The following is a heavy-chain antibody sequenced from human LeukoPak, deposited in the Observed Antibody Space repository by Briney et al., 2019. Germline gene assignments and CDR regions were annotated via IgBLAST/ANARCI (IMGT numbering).Heavy chain of an antibody. J-gene: IGHJ4*02. CDR1: GGSISSTSYY. CDR2: FYYSGSI. V-gene: IGHV4-39*07. Sequence: SETLSLTCIVSGGSISSTSYYWGWIRQSPGKGLEWIGSFYYSGSIFDNRSLKSRVTISVDTSKNQFSLKLSSVTAADTAVYYCASFSSSWFDYWGQGTLVTVSS. D-gene: IGHD6-13*01. CDR3: ASFSSSWFDY.